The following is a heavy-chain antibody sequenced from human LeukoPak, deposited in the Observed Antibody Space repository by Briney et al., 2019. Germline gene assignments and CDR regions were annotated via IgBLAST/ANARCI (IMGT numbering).Heavy chain of an antibody. V-gene: IGHV3-30*02. Sequence: GGSLRLSCASSGFTFSSYGMYWVRQAPDKGLEWVAFIRNDGSDKYYTGSVKGRFTISRDNSKNTLYLQMNSLRAEDTAVYYCARAGVTTVTTTDYWGQGALVTVSS. D-gene: IGHD4-17*01. CDR2: IRNDGSDK. J-gene: IGHJ4*02. CDR1: GFTFSSYG. CDR3: ARAGVTTVTTTDY.